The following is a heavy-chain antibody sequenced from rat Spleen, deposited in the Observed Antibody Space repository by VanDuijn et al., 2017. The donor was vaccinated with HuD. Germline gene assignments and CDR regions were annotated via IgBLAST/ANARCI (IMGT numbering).Heavy chain of an antibody. CDR2: ISYSNST. Sequence: DVQLQESGPGLVKPSQSLSLTCSVTGYSITRNYWVCIRKFPGNKMEWIGHISYSNSTNYNPSLKSRISITRDTSKNQFFLQLNSVTTEDTATYFCARFRATIDWYFDFWGPGTMVTVSS. CDR3: ARFRATIDWYFDF. J-gene: IGHJ1*01. D-gene: IGHD1-10*01. V-gene: IGHV3-1*01. CDR1: GYSITRNY.